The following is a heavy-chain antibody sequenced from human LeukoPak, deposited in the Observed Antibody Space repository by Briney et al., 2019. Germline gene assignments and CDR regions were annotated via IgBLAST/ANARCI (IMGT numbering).Heavy chain of an antibody. CDR3: ARATGGYSYGYYFDY. CDR2: IYHSGST. V-gene: IGHV4-4*02. J-gene: IGHJ4*02. CDR1: GGSISSSNW. D-gene: IGHD5-18*01. Sequence: SETLSLTCAVSGGSISSSNWWTWVRQPPGKGLEWIGEIYHSGSTNYNPSLKSRVTISVDKSKNQFSLKLSSVTAAHTAVYYCARATGGYSYGYYFDYWGQGTLVTVSS.